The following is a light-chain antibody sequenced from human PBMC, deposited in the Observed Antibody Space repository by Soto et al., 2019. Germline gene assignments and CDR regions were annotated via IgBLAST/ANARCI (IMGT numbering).Light chain of an antibody. V-gene: IGKV3-20*01. CDR1: QSVSSY. CDR2: GAS. CDR3: QQYGRSYT. J-gene: IGKJ4*01. Sequence: EIVLTQSPATLSFSPGERSTLSCRASQSVSSYLAWYQQKPGQAPRLLIFGASNRATDVPDRFSGSGSGTDFTLTITRLEPEDFAVYYCQQYGRSYTFGGGTKVDIK.